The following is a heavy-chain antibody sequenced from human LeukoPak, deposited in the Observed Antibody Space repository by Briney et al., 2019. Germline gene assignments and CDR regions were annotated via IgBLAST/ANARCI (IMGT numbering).Heavy chain of an antibody. J-gene: IGHJ4*02. CDR3: TRTYWARGYFFDY. CDR1: GFTFSSYE. D-gene: IGHD2-8*02. V-gene: IGHV3-48*03. Sequence: PGGSLRLSCVASGFTFSSYEMNWVRQAPGKGLEWVSYISSSGNTIYYAESVKGRFTISRDNAKNSLYLQMNSLRAEDTAVYYCTRTYWARGYFFDYWGQGTLVTVSS. CDR2: ISSSGNTI.